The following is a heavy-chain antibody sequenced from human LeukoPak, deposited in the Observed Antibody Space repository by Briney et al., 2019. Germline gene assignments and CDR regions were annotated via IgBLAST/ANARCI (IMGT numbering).Heavy chain of an antibody. CDR3: ARLYASSWYYFDY. CDR2: IGSSTYI. J-gene: IGHJ4*02. D-gene: IGHD6-13*01. Sequence: GGSLRLSCAASGFTFSSYSINWVRQAPGKGLEWVSSIGSSTYIHYADSVKGRFTISRDNAKNSLYLLMNSLRAEDTAVYYCARLYASSWYYFDYWSQGALVTVSS. CDR1: GFTFSSYS. V-gene: IGHV3-21*01.